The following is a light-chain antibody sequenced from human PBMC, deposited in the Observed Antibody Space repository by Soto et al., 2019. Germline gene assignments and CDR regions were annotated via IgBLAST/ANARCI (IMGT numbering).Light chain of an antibody. J-gene: IGKJ5*01. CDR2: AAS. CDR3: RQSYSSPSIT. V-gene: IGKV1-39*01. Sequence: DIQMTQSPSSLSASVGDRFTITCRASQRISSYLNWYQQKPGKAPKLLXYAASSLQSGVPSRFSGSGSGTDFTLTISSLKTQDFATYYCRQSYSSPSITFGQGTRLEIK. CDR1: QRISSY.